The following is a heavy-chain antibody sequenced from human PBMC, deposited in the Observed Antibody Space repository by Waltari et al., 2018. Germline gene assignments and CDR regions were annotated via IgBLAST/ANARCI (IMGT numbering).Heavy chain of an antibody. Sequence: EVQLVQSGAEVKKPGESLKISCKGSGYSFTSYWIGWVRQMPGKGLEWMGNIDAGDSDNSYSPSWQGQVTISADKSISAAYLQWSSLKASDTAMYYCARRLYGEEGFDIWGQGTMVTVSS. CDR1: GYSFTSYW. V-gene: IGHV5-51*03. D-gene: IGHD4-17*01. CDR2: IDAGDSDN. J-gene: IGHJ3*02. CDR3: ARRLYGEEGFDI.